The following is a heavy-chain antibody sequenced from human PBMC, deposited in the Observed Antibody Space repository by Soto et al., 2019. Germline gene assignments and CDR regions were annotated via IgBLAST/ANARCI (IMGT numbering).Heavy chain of an antibody. D-gene: IGHD3-10*01. Sequence: GSRWLCCAASGFTLTSWSMCCVRQATGKGLEWVSAIGTAGDTYYPGSVKGRFTISRENAKNSLYLQMNSLRAEDTAVYYCARSGYGSGSYYKFPNAFDIWGQGTMVTVSS. V-gene: IGHV3-13*01. J-gene: IGHJ3*02. CDR3: ARSGYGSGSYYKFPNAFDI. CDR2: IGTAGDT. CDR1: GFTLTSWS.